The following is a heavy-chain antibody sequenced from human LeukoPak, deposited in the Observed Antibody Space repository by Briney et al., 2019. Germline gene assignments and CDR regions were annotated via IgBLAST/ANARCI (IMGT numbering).Heavy chain of an antibody. CDR2: FDPEDGET. CDR1: GYTLTELS. CDR3: ATDIAPYNWNGDAFDI. D-gene: IGHD1-20*01. V-gene: IGHV1-24*01. J-gene: IGHJ3*02. Sequence: ASVKVSCKVPGYTLTELSMHWVRQAPGKGLEWMGGFDPEDGETIYAQKFQGRVTMTVDTSTDTAYMELSSLRSEDTAVYYCATDIAPYNWNGDAFDIWGQGTMVTVSS.